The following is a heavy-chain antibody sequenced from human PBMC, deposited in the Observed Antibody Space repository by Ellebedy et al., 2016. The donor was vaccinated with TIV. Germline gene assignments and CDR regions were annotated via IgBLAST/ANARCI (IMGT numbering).Heavy chain of an antibody. J-gene: IGHJ4*02. Sequence: GGSLRLSCAASGFTFDDYAMQWVRQAPGKGLEWVSGISWNSGFIAYADSVKGRFTISRDNAKNSLYLQMNSLRAEDTAVYYCVRKNSWDYWGQGTLVTVSS. V-gene: IGHV3-9*01. CDR3: VRKNSWDY. CDR2: ISWNSGFI. CDR1: GFTFDDYA. D-gene: IGHD2-15*01.